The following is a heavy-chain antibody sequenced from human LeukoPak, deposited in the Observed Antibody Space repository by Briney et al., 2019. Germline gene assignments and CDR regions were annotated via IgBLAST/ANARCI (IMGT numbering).Heavy chain of an antibody. J-gene: IGHJ4*02. CDR2: IKQDGIEK. CDR3: GRGRAVDF. CDR1: GFTLSNHW. Sequence: GGSLRLSCAASGFTLSNHWMIWVRQAPGKGLECVANIKQDGIEKYYLDSVKGRFTISRDNTKNSVYLQMNSLRVEDTAVYYCGRGRAVDFWGQGTLVTVSS. V-gene: IGHV3-7*01.